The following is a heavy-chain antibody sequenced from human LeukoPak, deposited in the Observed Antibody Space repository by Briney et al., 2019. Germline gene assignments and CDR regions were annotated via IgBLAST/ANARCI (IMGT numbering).Heavy chain of an antibody. V-gene: IGHV3-48*04. CDR3: ARDLDSSSPLFY. Sequence: GGSLRLSCAASRFTFSSYSMNWVRQAPGKGLEWISYITSSSSTIYYADSVKGRFTISRDNAKNSLYLQIHSLRAEDTAVYYCARDLDSSSPLFYWGQGTLVTVSS. D-gene: IGHD6-13*01. CDR2: ITSSSSTI. CDR1: RFTFSSYS. J-gene: IGHJ4*02.